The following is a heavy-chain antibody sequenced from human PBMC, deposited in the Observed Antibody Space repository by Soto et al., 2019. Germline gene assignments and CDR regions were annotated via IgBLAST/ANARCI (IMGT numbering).Heavy chain of an antibody. CDR1: GGSISSYY. V-gene: IGHV4-59*08. CDR2: IYYSGST. D-gene: IGHD4-4*01. J-gene: IGHJ4*02. CDR3: ARHEDSNYYFDY. Sequence: SETLSLTCTVSGGSISSYYWSWIRQPPGKGLEWIGYIYYSGSTNYNPSLKSRVTISVDTSKNQFSLKLSSVTAADTAVYYCARHEDSNYYFDYWGQGTLVTVSS.